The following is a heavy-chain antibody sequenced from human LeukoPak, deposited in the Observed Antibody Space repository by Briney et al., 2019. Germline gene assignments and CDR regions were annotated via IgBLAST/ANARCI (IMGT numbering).Heavy chain of an antibody. Sequence: GGSLRLSCAASGFTFSSYAMHWVRQAPGKGLEWVAVISYDGSNKYYADSVKGRFTISRDNSKNTLYLQMNSLRAEDTAVYYCARRGYSMDVWGQGTTVTVSS. CDR2: ISYDGSNK. D-gene: IGHD3-10*01. CDR1: GFTFSSYA. V-gene: IGHV3-30-3*01. J-gene: IGHJ6*02. CDR3: ARRGYSMDV.